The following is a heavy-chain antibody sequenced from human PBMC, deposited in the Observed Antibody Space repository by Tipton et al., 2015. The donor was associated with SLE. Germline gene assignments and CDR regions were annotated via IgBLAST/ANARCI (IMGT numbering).Heavy chain of an antibody. CDR3: ARAPSGSGSFYYFYYMDV. V-gene: IGHV4-31*03. J-gene: IGHJ6*03. Sequence: TLSLTCSVSGDSISSGGYYWSWIRQHPGKGLEWIGYIYYSGSTDYNPSLKSRVIISVDTSKNQFSLKLSSVTAADTAVYYCARAPSGSGSFYYFYYMDVWGKGTTVTVSS. D-gene: IGHD3-10*01. CDR1: GDSISSGGYY. CDR2: IYYSGST.